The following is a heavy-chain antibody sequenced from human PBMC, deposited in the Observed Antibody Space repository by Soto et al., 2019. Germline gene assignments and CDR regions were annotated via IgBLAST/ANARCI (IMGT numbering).Heavy chain of an antibody. CDR2: INPNNGDT. CDR1: GYTFTGYY. D-gene: IGHD2-15*01. Sequence: ASVKVSCKASGYTFTGYYLHWVRQAPGQGLEWMGWINPNNGDTNYAQNFQGRVTMTRDTSISTAYMELSGLRSDDTAVYYCARVHTYYYYSGSFDYWGHGTLVTVSS. V-gene: IGHV1-2*02. CDR3: ARVHTYYYYSGSFDY. J-gene: IGHJ4*01.